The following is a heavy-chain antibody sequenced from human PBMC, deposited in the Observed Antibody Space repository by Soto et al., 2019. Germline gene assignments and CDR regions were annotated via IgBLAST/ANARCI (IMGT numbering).Heavy chain of an antibody. CDR2: IYYSGST. CDR3: ARDGVYGDYFDY. V-gene: IGHV4-31*03. CDR1: GGSISRGGYY. D-gene: IGHD4-17*01. J-gene: IGHJ4*02. Sequence: TLSLTCTVSGGSISRGGYYWSWIRQHPGKGLEWIGYIYYSGSTYYNPSLKSRVTISVDTSKNQFSLKLSSVTAADTAVYYCARDGVYGDYFDYWGQGTLVTVSS.